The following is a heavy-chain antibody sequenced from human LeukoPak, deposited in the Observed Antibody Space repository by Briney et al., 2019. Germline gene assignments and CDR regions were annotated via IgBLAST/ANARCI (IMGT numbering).Heavy chain of an antibody. J-gene: IGHJ4*02. Sequence: SETPSLTCTVSGGSISSYYWSWIRQPPGKGLEWIGFIYYSGGTNYNPSLKIRVTISVDTSKNQFSLRLNSVTAADTAVYYCARDVSAGRWVFDYWGQGTLVTVSS. CDR3: ARDVSAGRWVFDY. V-gene: IGHV4-59*01. CDR1: GGSISSYY. D-gene: IGHD1-26*01. CDR2: IYYSGGT.